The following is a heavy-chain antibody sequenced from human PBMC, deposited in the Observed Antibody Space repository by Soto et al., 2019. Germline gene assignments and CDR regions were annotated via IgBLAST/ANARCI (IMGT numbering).Heavy chain of an antibody. Sequence: EVQLVESGGGLVQPGGSLRLSCAASGFTVSSNYMSWVRQAPGKGLEWVSVIYSGGSTYYADSVKGRFTISRDNSKNTLYLQMNSLRAEDTAVYYCAREGCSGGSCYSRYYYYYYMDVWGKGTTVTVSS. CDR3: AREGCSGGSCYSRYYYYYYMDV. CDR2: IYSGGST. D-gene: IGHD2-15*01. CDR1: GFTVSSNY. V-gene: IGHV3-66*01. J-gene: IGHJ6*03.